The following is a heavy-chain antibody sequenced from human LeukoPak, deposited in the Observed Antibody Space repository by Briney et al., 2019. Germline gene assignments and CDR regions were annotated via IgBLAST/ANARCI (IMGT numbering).Heavy chain of an antibody. CDR1: GFTFSSYA. J-gene: IGHJ3*01. Sequence: PGGSLRLSCAASGFTFSSYAMHWVRQAPGKGLEWVAVISYDGSNKYYADSVKGRFTISRDNSKNTLYLQMNSLRAEDTAVYYCGGSWVGWGQGTMVTLSS. CDR3: GGSWVG. V-gene: IGHV3-30-3*01. D-gene: IGHD1-26*01. CDR2: ISYDGSNK.